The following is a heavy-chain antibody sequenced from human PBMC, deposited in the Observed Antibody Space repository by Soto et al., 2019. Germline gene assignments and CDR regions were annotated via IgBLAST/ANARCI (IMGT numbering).Heavy chain of an antibody. CDR2: IYYSGST. V-gene: IGHV4-39*01. J-gene: IGHJ2*01. CDR3: ARPLYDSSGYYPSSYWYFDL. CDR1: GGSISSSSYY. Sequence: QLQLQESGPGLVKPSETLSLTCTVSGGSISSSSYYWGWIRQPPGKGLEWIGSIYYSGSTYYNPSLKSRVPVSVDTPKNQFSLNLRSVTAADTAVYYCARPLYDSSGYYPSSYWYFDLWGRGTLVTVSS. D-gene: IGHD3-22*01.